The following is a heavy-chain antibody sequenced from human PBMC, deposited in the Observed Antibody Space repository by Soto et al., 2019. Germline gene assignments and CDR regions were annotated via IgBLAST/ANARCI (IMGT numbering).Heavy chain of an antibody. J-gene: IGHJ6*02. Sequence: NPGGSLRLSCAASGFTFSSYSMNWVRQAPGKGLEWVSSISSSSSYIYYADSVKGRFTISRDNAKNSLYLQMNSLRAEDTAVYYCARVSTAYYYGMDVWGQGTTVTVSS. CDR3: ARVSTAYYYGMDV. V-gene: IGHV3-21*01. CDR1: GFTFSSYS. CDR2: ISSSSSYI.